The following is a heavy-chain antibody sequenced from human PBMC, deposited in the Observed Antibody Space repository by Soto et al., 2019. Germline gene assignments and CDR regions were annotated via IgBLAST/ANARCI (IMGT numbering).Heavy chain of an antibody. CDR3: ARDPVADDSSGYYPSRYFDL. CDR2: ISAYNGNT. Sequence: QVQLVQSGAEVKKPGASVKVSCKASGYTFTSYGISWVRQAPGQGLEWMGWISAYNGNTNYAQKLQGRVTMTTDTSTSTAYMELRSLRSDDTAVYYCARDPVADDSSGYYPSRYFDLWGRGTLVTVSS. J-gene: IGHJ2*01. D-gene: IGHD3-22*01. CDR1: GYTFTSYG. V-gene: IGHV1-18*01.